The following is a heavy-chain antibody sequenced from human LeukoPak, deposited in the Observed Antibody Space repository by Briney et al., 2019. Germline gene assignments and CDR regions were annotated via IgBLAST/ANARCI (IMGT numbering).Heavy chain of an antibody. CDR2: IYYSGST. CDR3: ARRRRFLEWLDASDI. V-gene: IGHV4-39*01. J-gene: IGHJ3*02. D-gene: IGHD3-3*01. Sequence: TPSETLSLTCTVSGGSISSSSYYWGWIRQPPGKGLEWIGSIYYSGSTYYNPSLKSRVTISVDTSKNQFSLKLSSVTAADTAVYYCARRRRFLEWLDASDIWGQGTMVTVSS. CDR1: GGSISSSSYY.